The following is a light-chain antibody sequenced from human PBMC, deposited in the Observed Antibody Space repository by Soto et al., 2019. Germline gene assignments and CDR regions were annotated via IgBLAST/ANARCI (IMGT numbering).Light chain of an antibody. CDR3: QQSYSTLWT. CDR2: AAS. Sequence: DIQMTQSPSSLSASVGDRVTITCRASQSISSYLNWYQQKPGKAPKLLIYAASSLQSGLPSRFSGRGAGTDFTLTISSLQPEDFATYYCQQSYSTLWTFGQGTKVEIK. CDR1: QSISSY. J-gene: IGKJ1*01. V-gene: IGKV1-39*01.